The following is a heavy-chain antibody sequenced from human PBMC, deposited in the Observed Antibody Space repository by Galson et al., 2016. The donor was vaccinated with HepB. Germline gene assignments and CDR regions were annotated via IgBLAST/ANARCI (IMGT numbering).Heavy chain of an antibody. Sequence: SVKVSCKASGYTFGDYYIHWVRQAPGQGLEWMGWINPNSGGTKSVQKFQGWVTMTRDTSISTASLELSRLKSDDTAIYYCARGGSSWYYYYFYGMDVWGQGTTVTVSS. V-gene: IGHV1-2*04. CDR3: ARGGSSWYYYYFYGMDV. J-gene: IGHJ6*02. CDR2: INPNSGGT. D-gene: IGHD6-13*01. CDR1: GYTFGDYY.